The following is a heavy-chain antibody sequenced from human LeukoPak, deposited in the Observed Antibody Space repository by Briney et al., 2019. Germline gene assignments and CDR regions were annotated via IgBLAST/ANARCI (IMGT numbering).Heavy chain of an antibody. CDR2: IYYSGST. Sequence: SETLSLTCTVSGGSISSSSYLWGWIRQPPGKGLEWIGNIYYSGSTYYNPSLKSRVTISVDTSKNQFSLRLSSVTAADTAVYYCARGSEELNYYYYYMDVWGKGTTVTISS. CDR1: GGSISSSSYL. V-gene: IGHV4-39*07. J-gene: IGHJ6*03. D-gene: IGHD1-26*01. CDR3: ARGSEELNYYYYYMDV.